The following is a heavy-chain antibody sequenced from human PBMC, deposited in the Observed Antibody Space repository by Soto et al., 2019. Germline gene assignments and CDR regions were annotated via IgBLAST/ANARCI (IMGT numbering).Heavy chain of an antibody. CDR2: IYYSGST. D-gene: IGHD3-22*01. CDR1: GGSISSGGYY. J-gene: IGHJ4*01. CDR3: ARGGRPWYYDSSGPLREDYFDY. V-gene: IGHV4-31*03. Sequence: SETLSLTCTVSGGSISSGGYYWSWIRQHPGKGLEWIGYIYYSGSTYYNPSLKSRVTISVDTSKNQFSLKLSSVTAADTAVYYCARGGRPWYYDSSGPLREDYFDYWGHGTLVTVSS.